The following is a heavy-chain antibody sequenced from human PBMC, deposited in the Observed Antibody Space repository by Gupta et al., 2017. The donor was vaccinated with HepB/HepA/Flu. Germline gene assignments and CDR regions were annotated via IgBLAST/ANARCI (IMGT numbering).Heavy chain of an antibody. D-gene: IGHD1-7*01. CDR3: ARDLSLGTTFPWFDS. Sequence: QVKMVASGGGVVQPGRSLGLSCAVSGFSLGGYGMQWVRQTPGKGLEWVAVISFDGSETYYADSVKGRFTISRSNSMNTLYLQMNDLRAEDTALYYCARDLSLGTTFPWFDSWGQGTLVTVS. J-gene: IGHJ5*01. CDR1: GFSLGGYG. V-gene: IGHV3-33*01. CDR2: ISFDGSET.